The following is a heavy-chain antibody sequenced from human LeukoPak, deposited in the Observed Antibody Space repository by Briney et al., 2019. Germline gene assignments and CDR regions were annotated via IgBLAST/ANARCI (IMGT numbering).Heavy chain of an antibody. CDR1: GDSVSSKSAA. J-gene: IGHJ4*02. CDR3: AREVVAGYYFDY. D-gene: IGHD6-19*01. V-gene: IGHV6-1*01. CDR2: TYYRSKWYN. Sequence: SQTLSLTCAISGDSVSSKSAAWNWIRQSRSRGLEWLGRTYYRSKWYNDYAVSVKSRITIHPDTSKNQFSLQLNSVTPEDTAVYYCAREVVAGYYFDYWGQGTLVTVSS.